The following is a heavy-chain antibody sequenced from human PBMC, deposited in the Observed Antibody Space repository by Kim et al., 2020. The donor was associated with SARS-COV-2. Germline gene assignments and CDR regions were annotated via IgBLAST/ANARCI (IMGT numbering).Heavy chain of an antibody. CDR1: GGSISSYY. Sequence: SETLSLTCTVSGGSISSYYWSWIRQPPGKGLEWIGYIYYSGSTNYNPSLKSRVTISVDTSKNQFSLKLSSVTAADTAVYYCARVGLGDGYTNAFDIWGQGTMVTVSS. D-gene: IGHD5-12*01. V-gene: IGHV4-59*13. J-gene: IGHJ3*02. CDR2: IYYSGST. CDR3: ARVGLGDGYTNAFDI.